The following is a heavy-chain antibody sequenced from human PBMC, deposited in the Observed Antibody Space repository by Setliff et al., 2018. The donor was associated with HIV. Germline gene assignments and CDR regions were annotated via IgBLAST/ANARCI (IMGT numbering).Heavy chain of an antibody. Sequence: KPSETLSLTCAVSGGSISSDNWWSWVRQPPGKGLEWIGEIYHSGSTNYNPSLKSRVTISVDKSKNQFSLKLSSVTAADTAVYYCARDSRDIVVVIAPEPELYYYYGMDVWGEGTTVTVSS. CDR3: ARDSRDIVVVIAPEPELYYYYGMDV. D-gene: IGHD2-15*01. CDR1: GGSISSDNW. CDR2: IYHSGST. J-gene: IGHJ6*04. V-gene: IGHV4-4*02.